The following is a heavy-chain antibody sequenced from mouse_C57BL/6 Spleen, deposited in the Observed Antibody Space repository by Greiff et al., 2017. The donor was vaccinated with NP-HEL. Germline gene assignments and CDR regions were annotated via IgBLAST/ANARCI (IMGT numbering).Heavy chain of an antibody. V-gene: IGHV1-74*01. CDR3: AIGAYGSSPYYAMDY. CDR1: GYTFTSYW. CDR2: IHPSDSDN. Sequence: QVQLQQSGAELVKPGASVKVSCKASGYTFTSYWMHWVKQRPGQGLEWIGRIHPSDSDNNYNQKFKGKATLTVDKSSSTAYMQLSCLTSEDSAVYYCAIGAYGSSPYYAMDYWGQGTSVTVSS. D-gene: IGHD1-1*01. J-gene: IGHJ4*01.